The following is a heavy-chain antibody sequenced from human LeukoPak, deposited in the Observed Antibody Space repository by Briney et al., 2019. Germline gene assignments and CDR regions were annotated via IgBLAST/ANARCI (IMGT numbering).Heavy chain of an antibody. CDR2: INHSGST. CDR1: GGSFSGYY. J-gene: IGHJ4*02. CDR3: ARGRSSPTYYYGSGSSRLDY. Sequence: SETLSLTCAVYGGSFSGYYWSWIRQPPGKGLEWIGEINHSGSTNYNPSLKSRVTISVDTSKNQFSLKLSSVTAADTAVYYCARGRSSPTYYYGSGSSRLDYWGQGTLVTVSS. D-gene: IGHD3-10*01. V-gene: IGHV4-34*01.